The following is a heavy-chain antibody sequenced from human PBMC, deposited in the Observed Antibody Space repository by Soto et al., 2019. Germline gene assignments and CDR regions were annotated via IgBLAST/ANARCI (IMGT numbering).Heavy chain of an antibody. CDR3: ARSMTTVTILFD. V-gene: IGHV1-3*01. CDR2: INAGNGNT. CDR1: GYTFTSYA. J-gene: IGHJ4*02. Sequence: ASVKVSCKASGYTFTSYAMHWVRQAPGQRLEWMGWINAGNGNTKYSQKFQGRVTITRDTSASTAYMELSSLRSEDTAVYYCARSMTTVTILFDWGQGTLVTVSS. D-gene: IGHD4-17*01.